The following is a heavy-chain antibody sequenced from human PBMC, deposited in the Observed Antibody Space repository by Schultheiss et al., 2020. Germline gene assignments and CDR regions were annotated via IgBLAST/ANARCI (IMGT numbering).Heavy chain of an antibody. V-gene: IGHV3-9*01. CDR1: GFTFDDYA. D-gene: IGHD3-10*01. J-gene: IGHJ3*02. CDR3: AKSAVLLWFGELFDAFDI. Sequence: GGSLRLSCAASGFTFDDYAMHWVRQAPGKGLEWVSGISWNSGSIGYADSVKGRFTISRDNAKNSLYLQMNSLRAEDTALYYCAKSAVLLWFGELFDAFDIWGQGTTVTVSS. CDR2: ISWNSGSI.